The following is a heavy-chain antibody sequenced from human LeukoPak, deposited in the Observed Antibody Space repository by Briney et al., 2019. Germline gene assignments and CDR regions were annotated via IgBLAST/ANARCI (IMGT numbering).Heavy chain of an antibody. Sequence: GGSLRLSCAASGFTFSSYAMSWVRQAPGKGLEWVSAISGSGGNTYYADSVKGRFTISRDKSKNTLYLQMNSLRAEDTAIYYCAKEFFDSQQLVPYFDYWGQGTLVTVSS. CDR2: ISGSGGNT. J-gene: IGHJ4*02. V-gene: IGHV3-23*01. CDR1: GFTFSSYA. CDR3: AKEFFDSQQLVPYFDY. D-gene: IGHD6-13*01.